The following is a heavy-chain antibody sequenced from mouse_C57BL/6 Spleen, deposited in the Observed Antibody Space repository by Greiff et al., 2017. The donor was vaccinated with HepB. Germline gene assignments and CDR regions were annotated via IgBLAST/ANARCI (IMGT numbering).Heavy chain of an antibody. CDR1: GYAFSSSW. V-gene: IGHV1-82*01. J-gene: IGHJ1*03. Sequence: QVQLQQSGPELVKPGASVKISCKASGYAFSSSWMNWVKQRPGKGLEWIGRIYPGDGDTNYNGKFKGKATLTADKSSSTAYMQLSSLTSEDSAVYFCARWTGTTAPGYFDVWGTGTTVTVSS. D-gene: IGHD4-1*01. CDR3: ARWTGTTAPGYFDV. CDR2: IYPGDGDT.